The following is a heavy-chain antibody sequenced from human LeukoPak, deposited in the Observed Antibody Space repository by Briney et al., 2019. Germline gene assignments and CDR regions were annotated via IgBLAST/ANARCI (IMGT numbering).Heavy chain of an antibody. CDR1: GFTFRNAS. V-gene: IGHV3-15*01. D-gene: IGHD5-18*01. CDR3: AHRDTNMVRIDY. Sequence: GGPLRLSCAASGFTFRNASMSWVRQAPGKGLEWVGRIKSKTDGETTDYAAPVKGRFIISRDDSKNTLYLQLSRLTTEDTAVYFCAHRDTNMVRIDYWGQGTLVTVSS. CDR2: IKSKTDGETT. J-gene: IGHJ4*02.